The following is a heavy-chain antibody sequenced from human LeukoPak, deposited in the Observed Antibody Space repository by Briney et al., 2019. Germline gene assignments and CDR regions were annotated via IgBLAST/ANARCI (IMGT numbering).Heavy chain of an antibody. CDR3: ARQGSAYYFDF. D-gene: IGHD2-15*01. V-gene: IGHV4-39*01. CDR2: VHYSGRT. Sequence: PSETLSLTCTVSGGSISSSSYYWGWIRQPPGKELQWIASVHYSGRTNYSPSLKSRVTISVDTSEKQFSLQLNSVTAADTAVYYCARQGSAYYFDFWGQGLLVTVSS. J-gene: IGHJ4*02. CDR1: GGSISSSSYY.